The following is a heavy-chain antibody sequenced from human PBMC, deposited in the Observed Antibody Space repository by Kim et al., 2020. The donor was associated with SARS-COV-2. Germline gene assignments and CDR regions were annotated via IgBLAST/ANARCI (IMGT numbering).Heavy chain of an antibody. CDR1: GGTFSSYA. J-gene: IGHJ6*02. CDR2: IIPIFGTA. Sequence: SVKVSCKASGGTFSSYAISWVRQAPGQGLEWMGGIIPIFGTANYAQKFQGRVTITADESTSTAYMELSSLRSEDTAVYYCASGYDFWSGSSYYYYGMDVWGQGTTVTVSS. V-gene: IGHV1-69*13. D-gene: IGHD3-3*01. CDR3: ASGYDFWSGSSYYYYGMDV.